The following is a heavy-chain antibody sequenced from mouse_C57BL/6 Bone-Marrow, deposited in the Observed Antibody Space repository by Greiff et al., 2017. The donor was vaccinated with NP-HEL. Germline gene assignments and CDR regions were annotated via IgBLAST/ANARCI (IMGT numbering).Heavy chain of an antibody. CDR3: AREELYYYAMDY. V-gene: IGHV7-1*01. CDR1: GFTFSDFY. Sequence: EVKLMESGGGLVQSGRSLRLSCATSGFTFSDFYMEWVRQAPGKGLEWIAASRNKANDYTTEYSASVKGRFIVSRDTSQSILYLQMNALRAEDTAIYYCAREELYYYAMDYWGQGNSVTASS. CDR2: SRNKANDYTT. J-gene: IGHJ4*01.